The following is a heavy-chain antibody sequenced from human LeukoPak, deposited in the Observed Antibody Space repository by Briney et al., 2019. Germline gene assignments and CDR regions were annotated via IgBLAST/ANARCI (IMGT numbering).Heavy chain of an antibody. CDR2: IYYSGST. V-gene: IGHV4-59*01. Sequence: SETLSLTCTVSGGSISSYYWSWIRQPPGKGLEWIGYIYYSGSTNYNPSLKSRVTISVDTSKNQFSLKLSSATAADTAVYYCAREKTYYYDSSGYYLRWFDPWGQGTLVTVSS. CDR1: GGSISSYY. D-gene: IGHD3-22*01. CDR3: AREKTYYYDSSGYYLRWFDP. J-gene: IGHJ5*02.